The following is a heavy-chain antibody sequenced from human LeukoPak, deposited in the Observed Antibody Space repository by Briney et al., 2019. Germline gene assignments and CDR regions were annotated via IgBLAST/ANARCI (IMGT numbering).Heavy chain of an antibody. D-gene: IGHD3-10*01. J-gene: IGHJ4*02. V-gene: IGHV3-30*02. CDR1: GFTFSSYG. CDR3: AKDLDRFLRGSLDY. CDR2: IRYDGSNK. Sequence: PGGSLRLSCAASGFTFSSYGMHWVRQAPGKGLEWVAFIRYDGSNKYYADSVKGRFTISRDNSKNTLYLQMNSLRAEDTAVYYCAKDLDRFLRGSLDYWGQGTLVTVSS.